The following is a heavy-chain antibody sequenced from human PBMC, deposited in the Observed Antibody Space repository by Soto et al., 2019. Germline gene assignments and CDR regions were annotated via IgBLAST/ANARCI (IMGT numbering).Heavy chain of an antibody. J-gene: IGHJ6*02. V-gene: IGHV1-18*01. D-gene: IGHD4-17*01. CDR1: GYTFTSYG. CDR3: ARDTHDYGDYQFGMDV. CDR2: ISAYNGNT. Sequence: ASVKVSCKASGYTFTSYGISWVRQAPGQGLEWMGWISAYNGNTNYAQKLQGRVTMTTDTSTSTAYMELRSLRSDDTAVYYCARDTHDYGDYQFGMDVWGQGTTVTVSS.